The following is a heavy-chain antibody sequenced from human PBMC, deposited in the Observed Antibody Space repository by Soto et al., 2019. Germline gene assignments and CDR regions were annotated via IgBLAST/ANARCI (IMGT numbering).Heavy chain of an antibody. J-gene: IGHJ2*01. D-gene: IGHD4-17*01. CDR1: GFTFSNFG. Sequence: QVQLVESGGGVVQPGRSLRLSCAASGFTFSNFGMHWVRQAPGKGLEWVAVIWYDGSNEYYPDSVKGRFTISRDNSKNTLNLQMNRLRAEDTAVYYCARLNTGWYFDLWGRGTLVTFSS. CDR2: IWYDGSNE. CDR3: ARLNTGWYFDL. V-gene: IGHV3-33*01.